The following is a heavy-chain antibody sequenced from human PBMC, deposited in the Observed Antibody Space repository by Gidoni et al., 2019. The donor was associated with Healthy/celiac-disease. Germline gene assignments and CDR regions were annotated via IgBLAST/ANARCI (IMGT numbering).Heavy chain of an antibody. CDR1: GGSFSGYY. CDR3: AFASVFGVAIDAFDI. D-gene: IGHD3-3*01. Sequence: QVQLQQWGAGLLKPSETLSLTCAVYGGSFSGYYWSWIRQPPGKGLEWIGEINHSGSTNYNPSLKSRVTISVDTSKNQFSLKLSSVTAADTAVYYCAFASVFGVAIDAFDIWGQGTMVTVSS. J-gene: IGHJ3*02. CDR2: INHSGST. V-gene: IGHV4-34*01.